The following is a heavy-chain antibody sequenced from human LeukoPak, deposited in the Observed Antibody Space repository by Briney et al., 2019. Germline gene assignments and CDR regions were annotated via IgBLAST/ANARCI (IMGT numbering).Heavy chain of an antibody. J-gene: IGHJ4*02. CDR2: IYWHDDK. CDR1: GFSLSTSGVG. V-gene: IGHV2-5*01. D-gene: IGHD3/OR15-3a*01. Sequence: KESGPTLVKPTQTLTLTCTFSGFSLSTSGVGVGWIRQPSGKALEWLAIIYWHDDKRYNPSLESRLTITKDTSKNQVVLTMTNVDPVDTATYYCAHRISFWTGYHFDYWGQGTLVTVSS. CDR3: AHRISFWTGYHFDY.